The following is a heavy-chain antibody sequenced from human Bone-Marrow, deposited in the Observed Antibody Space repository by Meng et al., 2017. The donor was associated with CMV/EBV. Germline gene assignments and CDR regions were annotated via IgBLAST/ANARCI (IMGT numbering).Heavy chain of an antibody. CDR2: IWYDGSNK. Sequence: GESLKISCAASGFTFSSYGMHWVRQAPGKGLEWVAVIWYDGSNKYYADSVKGRFIIFRDNSKNTLYLQMNSLKPEDTAVFYCTKDVKFGDFDYWGQGTLVTVSS. J-gene: IGHJ4*02. CDR1: GFTFSSYG. V-gene: IGHV3-30*02. CDR3: TKDVKFGDFDY. D-gene: IGHD3-16*01.